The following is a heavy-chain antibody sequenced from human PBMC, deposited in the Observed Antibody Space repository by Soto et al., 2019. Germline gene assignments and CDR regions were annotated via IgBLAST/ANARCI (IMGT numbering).Heavy chain of an antibody. CDR3: ARAERDYGDYAGWFDP. CDR1: GGTFSSYA. V-gene: IGHV1-69*13. Sequence: GASVKVSCKASGGTFSSYAISCVRQAPGQGLEWMGGIIPIFGTANYAQKFQGRVTITADESTSTAYMELSSLRSEDTAVYYCARAERDYGDYAGWFDPWGQGTLVTVSS. J-gene: IGHJ5*02. CDR2: IIPIFGTA. D-gene: IGHD4-17*01.